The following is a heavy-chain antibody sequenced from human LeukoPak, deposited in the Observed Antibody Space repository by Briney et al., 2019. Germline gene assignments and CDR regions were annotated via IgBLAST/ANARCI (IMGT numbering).Heavy chain of an antibody. J-gene: IGHJ5*02. CDR1: GGSISNYY. V-gene: IGHV4-59*01. Sequence: SETLSLTCTVSGGSISNYYWSWLRQPPTKGLECIGYIYYSGSTNYNPSLKSRVTISVDTSKNQFSLKLGSVTAADTAVYYCARIIIGSGRSEGTNWFDPWGQGTLVTVSS. D-gene: IGHD6-19*01. CDR3: ARIIIGSGRSEGTNWFDP. CDR2: IYYSGST.